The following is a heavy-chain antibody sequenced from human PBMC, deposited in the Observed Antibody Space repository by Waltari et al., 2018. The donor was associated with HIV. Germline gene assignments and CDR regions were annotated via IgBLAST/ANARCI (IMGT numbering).Heavy chain of an antibody. V-gene: IGHV1-8*02. CDR2: MNQSTGNA. D-gene: IGHD3-3*01. CDR3: STSRPGAMFGDA. J-gene: IGHJ5*02. Sequence: QGQLVQSGAEVKQSGASVRISCKASGSPFTHYDINWLRQATGQGLEWMGWMNQSTGNAGFAHNFQGRVVMTRDIPINTAYMELSGLTSHDAAVYYCSTSRPGAMFGDAWGQGTLVTVSS. CDR1: GSPFTHYD.